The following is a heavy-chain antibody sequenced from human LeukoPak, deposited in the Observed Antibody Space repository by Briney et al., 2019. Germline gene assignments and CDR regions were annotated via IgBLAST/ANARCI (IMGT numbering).Heavy chain of an antibody. D-gene: IGHD3-9*01. CDR1: GFTFSSYG. CDR2: IWYDGSNK. V-gene: IGHV3-33*06. CDR3: AKVPHYDILTGYFDY. J-gene: IGHJ4*02. Sequence: GGSLRLSCAASGFTFSSYGMHWVRQAPGKGLEWVAVIWYDGSNKYYADSVKGRFTISRDNSKNTLYLQMNSLRAEDTAVYYCAKVPHYDILTGYFDYWGQGTLVTVSS.